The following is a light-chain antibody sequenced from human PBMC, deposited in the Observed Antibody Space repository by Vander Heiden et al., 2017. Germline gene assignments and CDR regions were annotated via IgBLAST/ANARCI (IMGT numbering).Light chain of an antibody. V-gene: IGKV1-33*01. J-gene: IGKJ3*01. CDR1: EDIRNC. Sequence: DIPMTQSPSSLSASVGDRVTISCQATEDIRNCLNWYQKKPGKAPKLLIYDASTLETGVPSRFSGSGSGTHFTFTISGLQTEDIATYYCQQYDIIPFTFGPGTKVDIK. CDR3: QQYDIIPFT. CDR2: DAS.